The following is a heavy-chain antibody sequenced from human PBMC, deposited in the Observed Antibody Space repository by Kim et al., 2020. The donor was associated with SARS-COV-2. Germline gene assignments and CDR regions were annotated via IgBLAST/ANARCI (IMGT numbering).Heavy chain of an antibody. CDR1: GGSISSSSYY. CDR3: ARGARKYSSSSPMGY. Sequence: SETLSLTCTVSGGSISSSSYYWGWIRQPPGKGLEWIGSIYYSGSTYYNPSLKSRVTISVDTSKNQFSLKLSSVTAADTAVYYCARGARKYSSSSPMGYWGQGTLVTVSS. D-gene: IGHD6-6*01. V-gene: IGHV4-39*07. J-gene: IGHJ4*02. CDR2: IYYSGST.